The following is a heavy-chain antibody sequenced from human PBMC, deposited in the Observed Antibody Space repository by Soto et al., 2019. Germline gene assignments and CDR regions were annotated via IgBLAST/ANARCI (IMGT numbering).Heavy chain of an antibody. CDR2: IIPIFGTA. D-gene: IGHD1-26*01. CDR1: GGTFSTYS. J-gene: IGHJ4*02. Sequence: QVQLVQSGADVKKPGSSVKVSCKTSGGTFSTYSIVWVRQAPGEGLEWMGGIIPIFGTANYAQKFQDRVTITADKSTNTAFMELSSLKYEDTAMYYCASSSGNNYGVGTNYYFDYWGQGTLVTVSS. V-gene: IGHV1-69*06. CDR3: ASSSGNNYGVGTNYYFDY.